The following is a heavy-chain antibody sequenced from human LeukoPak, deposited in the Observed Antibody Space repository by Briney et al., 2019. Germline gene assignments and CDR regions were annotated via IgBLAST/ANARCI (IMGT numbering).Heavy chain of an antibody. CDR1: GGTFSSYA. D-gene: IGHD6-19*01. V-gene: IGHV1-69*04. Sequence: SVKVSCKASGGTFSSYAISWVRQAPGQGLEWMGRIIPILGIANYAQKFQGRVTITADRSTSTAYMELSSLRSEDTAVYYCARDSGGNYYYYGMDVWGQGTTVTVSS. CDR3: ARDSGGNYYYYGMDV. CDR2: IIPILGIA. J-gene: IGHJ6*02.